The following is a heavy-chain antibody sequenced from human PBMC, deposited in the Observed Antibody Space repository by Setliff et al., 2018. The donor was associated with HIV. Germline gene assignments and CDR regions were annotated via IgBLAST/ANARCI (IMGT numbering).Heavy chain of an antibody. CDR3: ARGNNDLESFDC. J-gene: IGHJ4*02. Sequence: PSETLSLTCNVSGDSLNTNYWSWIRQSGGKGLEWIGRIYASGKTTFNPSLKSRVRMSVDTSKNQFSLKLTSVTASDTAVYYCARGNNDLESFDCWGQGALVTVSS. D-gene: IGHD3-3*01. V-gene: IGHV4-4*07. CDR2: IYASGKT. CDR1: GDSLNTNY.